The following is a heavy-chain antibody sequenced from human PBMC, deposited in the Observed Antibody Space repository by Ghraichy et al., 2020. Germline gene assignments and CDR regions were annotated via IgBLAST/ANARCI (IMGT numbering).Heavy chain of an antibody. V-gene: IGHV4-39*07. CDR2: MHYSGSN. D-gene: IGHD4-11*01. CDR1: GGSITTGTFY. Sequence: SQTLSLTCTVSGGSITTGTFYWGWIRQSPGKGLEWIATMHYSGSNYYNPSLNSRVTMSLDTSNNQFSLKLSSVTAAYTAVYYFAAYVDSSHYSRYFDYWGQGTLVTVSS. J-gene: IGHJ4*02. CDR3: AAYVDSSHYSRYFDY.